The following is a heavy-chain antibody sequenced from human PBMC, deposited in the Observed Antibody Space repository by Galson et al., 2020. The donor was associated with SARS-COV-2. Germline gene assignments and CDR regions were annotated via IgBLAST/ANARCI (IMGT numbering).Heavy chain of an antibody. CDR3: ARRPSAVGATRGAFDI. CDR1: GASISITGF. Sequence: ETSETLSLTCTVSGASISITGFWAWIRQSPGKGLEWLGTTYYTGTTYYNPSLKSRVSISVDMSKNQLSLKLTSVTAADTAVYYCARRPSAVGATRGAFDIWGQGTMVTVSS. V-gene: IGHV4-39*01. CDR2: TYYTGTT. J-gene: IGHJ3*02. D-gene: IGHD1-26*01.